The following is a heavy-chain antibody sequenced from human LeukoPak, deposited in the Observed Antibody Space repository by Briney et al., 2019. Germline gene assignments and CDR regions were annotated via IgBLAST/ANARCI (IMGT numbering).Heavy chain of an antibody. CDR3: AKDVVDTAFPYYYYYMDV. CDR1: GFTFSSYA. Sequence: PGGSLRLSCAASGFTFSSYAMSWVRQAPGKGLEWVSAISGSGGSTYYADSVKGRFTISRDNSKNTLYLQMNSPRAEDTAVYYCAKDVVDTAFPYYYYYMDVWGKGTTVTVSS. CDR2: ISGSGGST. V-gene: IGHV3-23*01. D-gene: IGHD5-18*01. J-gene: IGHJ6*03.